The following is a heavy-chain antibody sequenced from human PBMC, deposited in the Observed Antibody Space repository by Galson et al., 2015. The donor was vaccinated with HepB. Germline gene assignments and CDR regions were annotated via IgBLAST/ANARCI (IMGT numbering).Heavy chain of an antibody. D-gene: IGHD2-15*01. CDR2: ISSSSSTI. CDR3: ASRCSGGSCYSTGEPIDY. J-gene: IGHJ4*02. Sequence: SLRLSCAASGFTLSSYSMNWVRQAPGKGLEWVSYISSSSSTIYYADSVKGRFTISRDNAKNSLYLQMNSLRAEDTAVYYRASRCSGGSCYSTGEPIDYWGQGTLVTVSS. CDR1: GFTLSSYS. V-gene: IGHV3-48*01.